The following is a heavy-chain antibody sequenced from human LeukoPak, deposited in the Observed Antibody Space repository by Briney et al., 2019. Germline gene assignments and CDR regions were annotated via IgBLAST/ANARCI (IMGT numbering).Heavy chain of an antibody. CDR1: GFTVSSNY. Sequence: PGGSLRLSCAASGFTVSSNYMSWVRQAPGKGLEWVSVIYSGGSTYYADSVKGRFSISRDNSKNTLYLQMNSLRAEDTAVYYCARVGITKNFDYWAREPWSPSPQ. D-gene: IGHD3-10*01. CDR2: IYSGGST. CDR3: ARVGITKNFDY. J-gene: IGHJ4*02. V-gene: IGHV3-53*01.